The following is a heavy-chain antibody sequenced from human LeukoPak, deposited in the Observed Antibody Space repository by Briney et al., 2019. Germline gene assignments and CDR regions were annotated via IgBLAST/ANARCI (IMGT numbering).Heavy chain of an antibody. V-gene: IGHV1-69*13. J-gene: IGHJ4*02. CDR3: ARGPEYYDTLTGGYYFDY. CDR2: IIPIFGTA. CDR1: GGTFSSYA. D-gene: IGHD3-9*01. Sequence: ASVKVSCKASGGTFSSYAISWVRQAPGQGLEWMGGIIPIFGTANYAQKFQGRVTITADESTSTAYMELSSLRSEDTAVYYCARGPEYYDTLTGGYYFDYWGQGTLVTVSS.